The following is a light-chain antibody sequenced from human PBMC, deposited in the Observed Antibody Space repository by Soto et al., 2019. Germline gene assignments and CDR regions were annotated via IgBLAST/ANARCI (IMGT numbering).Light chain of an antibody. CDR1: QSVSGY. Sequence: EIVLTQSPATLSLYPVSAASLSCRASQSVSGYIGWYQQKPGQAPRLLIYADSNRATGIPARFSGSGSGTDFTLTISSLEPEDFSVYYCQQRYNWPITFGQGTRLEIK. J-gene: IGKJ5*01. CDR2: ADS. CDR3: QQRYNWPIT. V-gene: IGKV3-11*01.